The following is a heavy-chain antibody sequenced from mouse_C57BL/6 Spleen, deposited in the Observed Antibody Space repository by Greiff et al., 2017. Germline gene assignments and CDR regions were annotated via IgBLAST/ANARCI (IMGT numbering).Heavy chain of an antibody. Sequence: VQLQQSGPELVKPGASVKISCKASGYTFTDYYMNWVKQSHGKSLEWIGDINPNNGGTSYNQKFKGKATLTVDKSSSTAYMELRSLTSEDSAVYYCASHGSSYGYWGQGTTLTVSS. CDR1: GYTFTDYY. J-gene: IGHJ2*01. CDR2: INPNNGGT. V-gene: IGHV1-26*01. CDR3: ASHGSSYGY. D-gene: IGHD1-1*01.